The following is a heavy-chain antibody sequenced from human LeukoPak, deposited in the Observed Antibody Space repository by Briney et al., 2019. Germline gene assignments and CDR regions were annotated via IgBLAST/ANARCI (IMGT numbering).Heavy chain of an antibody. D-gene: IGHD3-10*01. Sequence: GASVKVSCKASGYTFTGYYMHWVRQAPVQGLEWMGWINPNSGGTNYAQKFQGRVTMTRDTSTSTVYMELSSLRSEDTAVYYCARDRDSMVRRAHNWFDPWGQGTLVTVSS. CDR2: INPNSGGT. J-gene: IGHJ5*02. V-gene: IGHV1-2*02. CDR3: ARDRDSMVRRAHNWFDP. CDR1: GYTFTGYY.